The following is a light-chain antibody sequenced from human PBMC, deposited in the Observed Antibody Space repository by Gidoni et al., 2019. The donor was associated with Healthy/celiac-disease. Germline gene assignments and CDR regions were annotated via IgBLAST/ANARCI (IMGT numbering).Light chain of an antibody. CDR3: QQYNSYSCS. J-gene: IGKJ2*04. CDR2: KAS. CDR1: QSISSW. Sequence: DIQMTQSPSTLSASVGDRVTITCRASQSISSWLAWYQQTPGKAPKLLIYKASSLESGVPSRFSGSGSGTEFTLTISSLQPDDFATYYCQQYNSYSCSFGQGTKLEIK. V-gene: IGKV1-5*03.